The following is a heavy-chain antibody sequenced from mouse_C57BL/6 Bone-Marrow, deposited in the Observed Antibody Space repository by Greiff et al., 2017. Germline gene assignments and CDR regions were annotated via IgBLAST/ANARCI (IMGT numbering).Heavy chain of an antibody. CDR1: GYSFTGYF. CDR3: ARQNYGSSYWYFDV. J-gene: IGHJ1*03. V-gene: IGHV1-20*01. Sequence: VQLQQSGAELVRPGDSVKISCKASGYSFTGYFMNWVMQSHGKSLEWIGRINPYNGDTFYNQKFKGKATLTVDKSSSTAHMELQSLTSEDSAVYYCARQNYGSSYWYFDVWGTGTTVTVSA. D-gene: IGHD1-1*01. CDR2: INPYNGDT.